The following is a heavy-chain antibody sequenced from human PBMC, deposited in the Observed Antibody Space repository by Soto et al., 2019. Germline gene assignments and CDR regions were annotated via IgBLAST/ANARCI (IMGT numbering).Heavy chain of an antibody. CDR3: ARDRGYTYGHPFDY. CDR2: IWSDGTNK. J-gene: IGHJ4*02. CDR1: GFTFSSYG. V-gene: IGHV3-33*01. Sequence: QVQLVESGGGVVQPGRSLRLSCAPSGFTFSSYGMHWVRQAPGKGLEWVALIWSDGTNKYYADSVKGRFTISSDNSKNTLYLQMNSLRAEDTAVYYCARDRGYTYGHPFDYWGQGTLVTVSS. D-gene: IGHD5-18*01.